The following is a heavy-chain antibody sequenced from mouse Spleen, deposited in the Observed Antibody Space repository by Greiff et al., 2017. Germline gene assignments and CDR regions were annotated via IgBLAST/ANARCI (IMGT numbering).Heavy chain of an antibody. J-gene: IGHJ4*01. Sequence: VKLVESGPGLVQPSQSLSITCTVSGFSLTSYGVHWVRQSPGKGLEWLGVIWRGGSTDYNAAFMSRLSITKDNSKSQVFFKMNSLQADDTAIYYCAKKTYGNYDAMDYWGQGTSVTVSS. CDR2: IWRGGST. CDR1: GFSLTSYG. V-gene: IGHV2-5*01. D-gene: IGHD2-10*02. CDR3: AKKTYGNYDAMDY.